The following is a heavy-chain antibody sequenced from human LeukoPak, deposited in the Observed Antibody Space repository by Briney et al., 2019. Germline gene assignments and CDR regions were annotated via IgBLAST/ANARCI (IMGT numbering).Heavy chain of an antibody. CDR2: IYYSGST. Sequence: SETLSLTCTVSGGSISSYYWSWIRQLPGKGLEWIGYIYYSGSTNYNPSLKSRVTISVDTSKNQFSLKLSSVTAADTAVYYCASIVGGYFDYWGQGTLVTVSP. CDR3: ASIVGGYFDY. D-gene: IGHD1-26*01. CDR1: GGSISSYY. V-gene: IGHV4-59*01. J-gene: IGHJ4*02.